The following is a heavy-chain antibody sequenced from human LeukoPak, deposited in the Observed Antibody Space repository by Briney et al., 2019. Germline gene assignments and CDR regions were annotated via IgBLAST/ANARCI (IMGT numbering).Heavy chain of an antibody. Sequence: GASVKVSCNASGGTFSSYAISWVRQAPGQGLEWMGGIIPIFGTANYAQKFTITADESTSTAYMELSSLRSEDTAVYYCARRGDCSSTSCYSYYYYYYMDVWGKGTTVTVSS. J-gene: IGHJ6*03. CDR2: IIPIFGTA. D-gene: IGHD2-2*01. V-gene: IGHV1-69*13. CDR3: ARRGDCSSTSCYSYYYYYYMDV. CDR1: GGTFSSYA.